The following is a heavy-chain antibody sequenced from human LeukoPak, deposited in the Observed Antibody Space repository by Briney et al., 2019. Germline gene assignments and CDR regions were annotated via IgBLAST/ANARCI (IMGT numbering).Heavy chain of an antibody. J-gene: IGHJ6*03. CDR1: GYTFTSYH. Sequence: GASVKVSCKASGYTFTSYHMHWVRQAPGQGLEWMGIINPSGGNTNYAQKLQGRVTMTTDTSTSTAYMELRSLRSDDTAVYYCARHYYDSSGYFWYYYYYMDVWGKGTTVTISS. D-gene: IGHD3-22*01. CDR2: INPSGGNT. V-gene: IGHV1-46*01. CDR3: ARHYYDSSGYFWYYYYYMDV.